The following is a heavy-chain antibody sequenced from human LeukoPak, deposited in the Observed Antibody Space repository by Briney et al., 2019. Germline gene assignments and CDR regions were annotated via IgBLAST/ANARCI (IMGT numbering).Heavy chain of an antibody. J-gene: IGHJ4*02. CDR1: GGSFSGYY. CDR2: INHSGST. V-gene: IGHV4-34*01. CDR3: ARHDTRRYCSGGSCSDFDY. D-gene: IGHD2-15*01. Sequence: PSETLSLTCAVYGGSFSGYYWSWIRQPPGKGLEWIGEINHSGSTNYNPSLKSRVTISVDTSKNQFSLKLSSVTAADTAVYYCARHDTRRYCSGGSCSDFDYWGQGTLVTVSS.